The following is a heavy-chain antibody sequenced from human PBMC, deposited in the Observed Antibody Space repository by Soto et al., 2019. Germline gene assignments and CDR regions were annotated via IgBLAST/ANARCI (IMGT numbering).Heavy chain of an antibody. CDR3: ARGRGIVVVPADLDAFDI. V-gene: IGHV3-33*01. CDR2: IWYDGSNK. Sequence: QVQLVESGGGVVQPGRSLRLSCAASGFTFSSYGMHWVRQAPGKGLEWVAVIWYDGSNKYYADSVKGRFTISRDNSKNTLYLQMNRLRAEDTAVYYCARGRGIVVVPADLDAFDIWGQGTMVTVSS. J-gene: IGHJ3*02. CDR1: GFTFSSYG. D-gene: IGHD2-2*01.